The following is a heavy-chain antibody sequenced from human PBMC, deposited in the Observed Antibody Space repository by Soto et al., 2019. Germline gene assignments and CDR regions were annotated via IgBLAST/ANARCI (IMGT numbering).Heavy chain of an antibody. Sequence: SETLSLTCAVSGYSISSGYYWGWIRQPPGKGLEWIGSIYHSGSTYNDPSLKSRVTISVDTSKNQFSLKLSSVTAADTAVYYCARVGGYGMDVWGQGTTVTVSS. J-gene: IGHJ6*02. D-gene: IGHD3-10*01. CDR1: GYSISSGYY. V-gene: IGHV4-38-2*01. CDR3: ARVGGYGMDV. CDR2: IYHSGST.